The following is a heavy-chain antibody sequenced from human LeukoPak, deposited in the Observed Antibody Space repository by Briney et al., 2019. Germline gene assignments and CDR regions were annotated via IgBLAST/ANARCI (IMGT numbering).Heavy chain of an antibody. CDR3: ARDEPGENYFDY. Sequence: SETLSLTCTVSGGSISSYYWSWIRQPPGKGLEWIGYIYYSGSTNYNPSLKSRVTISVDTSKNQFSLKLSSVTAADTAVYYCARDEPGENYFDYWGQGTLVTVSS. V-gene: IGHV4-59*01. J-gene: IGHJ4*02. CDR1: GGSISSYY. CDR2: IYYSGST. D-gene: IGHD1-14*01.